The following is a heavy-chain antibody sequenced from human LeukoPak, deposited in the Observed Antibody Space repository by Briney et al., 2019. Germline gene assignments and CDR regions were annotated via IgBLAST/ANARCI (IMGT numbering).Heavy chain of an antibody. V-gene: IGHV3-43D*03. D-gene: IGHD3-9*01. Sequence: GGSLRLSCAASGFTFDDYAMHWVRQAPGKGLEWVSLISWDGGSTYYADSVKGRFTISRDNSKNSLYLQMNSLRAEDTALYYCAKDFGNHILTGYYIGDYYMDVWGKGTTVTVSS. CDR1: GFTFDDYA. J-gene: IGHJ6*03. CDR3: AKDFGNHILTGYYIGDYYMDV. CDR2: ISWDGGST.